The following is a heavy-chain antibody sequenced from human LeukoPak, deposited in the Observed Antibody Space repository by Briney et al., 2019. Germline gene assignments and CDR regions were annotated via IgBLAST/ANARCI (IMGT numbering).Heavy chain of an antibody. J-gene: IGHJ6*02. Sequence: SETLSLTCSVSGGPISSFYWSWIRQSPGKGLEWIGYIYYSENTNYNPSLKSRVTMSVDTSKNQFSLKLSSVTAADTAVYYCARDGYYYGSGTYSGMDVWGQGTTVSVSS. CDR2: IYYSENT. V-gene: IGHV4-59*01. CDR1: GGPISSFY. D-gene: IGHD3-10*01. CDR3: ARDGYYYGSGTYSGMDV.